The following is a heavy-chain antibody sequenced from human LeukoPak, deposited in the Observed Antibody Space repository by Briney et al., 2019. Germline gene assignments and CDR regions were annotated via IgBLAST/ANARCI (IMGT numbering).Heavy chain of an antibody. Sequence: PGGSLRLSCAASGFTFSSYSMNWVRQAPGKGLEWVSYISSSSSTIYYADSVKGRFTISRDNAKNSLYLQMNSLRDEDTAVYYCTRGARGEYKYNWFDPWGQGTLVTVSS. CDR2: ISSSSSTI. CDR1: GFTFSSYS. J-gene: IGHJ5*02. D-gene: IGHD3-16*01. CDR3: TRGARGEYKYNWFDP. V-gene: IGHV3-48*02.